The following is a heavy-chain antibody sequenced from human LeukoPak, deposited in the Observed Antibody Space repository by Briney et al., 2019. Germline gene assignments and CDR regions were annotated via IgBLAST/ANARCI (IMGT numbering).Heavy chain of an antibody. V-gene: IGHV3-74*01. Sequence: GGSLRLSCAASGFTFSIYWMHWVRQAPGKGLMWVSRINSDGSTTGYADSVKGRFTISRDNAKNTLYLQMNSLRAEDTAVYYCARGIPMAGTVLGFWGQGTLVTVSS. CDR2: INSDGSTT. CDR3: ARGIPMAGTVLGF. D-gene: IGHD6-19*01. J-gene: IGHJ4*02. CDR1: GFTFSIYW.